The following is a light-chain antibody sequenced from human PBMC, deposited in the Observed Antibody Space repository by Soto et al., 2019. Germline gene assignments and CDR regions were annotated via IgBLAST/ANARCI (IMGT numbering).Light chain of an antibody. CDR2: DAS. CDR3: QQYNSHSWT. V-gene: IGKV1-5*01. CDR1: QSISSW. Sequence: SQLTKSPSSLSASVGDRVTVTCGASQSISSWLAWYQQKPGKAPKLLIYDASSLESRVPSRFSGSGSGTEFTLTISSLQPDDFATYYCQQYNSHSWTFGQGTKVDI. J-gene: IGKJ1*01.